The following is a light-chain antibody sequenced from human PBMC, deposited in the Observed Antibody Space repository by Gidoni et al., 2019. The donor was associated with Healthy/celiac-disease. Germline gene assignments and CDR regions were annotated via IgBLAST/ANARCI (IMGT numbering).Light chain of an antibody. Sequence: EIVLTQSPATLSLSPGERATLSCRASQSVSSYLAWYQQKPGQAPRLLIYAASNRATGIPARLSGSGSGTDFTLTISSLEPEDFAVYYCQQRSNWPPITFGQGTRLEIK. V-gene: IGKV3-11*01. J-gene: IGKJ5*01. CDR1: QSVSSY. CDR3: QQRSNWPPIT. CDR2: AAS.